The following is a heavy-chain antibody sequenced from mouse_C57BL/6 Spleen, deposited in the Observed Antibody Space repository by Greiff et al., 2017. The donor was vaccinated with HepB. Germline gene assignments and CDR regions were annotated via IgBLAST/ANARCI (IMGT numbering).Heavy chain of an antibody. D-gene: IGHD3-1*01. Sequence: EVQRVESGGGLVKPGGSLKLSCAASGFTFSSYAMSWVRQTPEKRLEWVATISDGGSYTYYPDNVKGRFTISRDNAKNNLYLQMSHLKSEDTAMYYCARESPGWFAYWGQGTLVTVSA. CDR3: ARESPGWFAY. CDR2: ISDGGSYT. CDR1: GFTFSSYA. J-gene: IGHJ3*01. V-gene: IGHV5-4*01.